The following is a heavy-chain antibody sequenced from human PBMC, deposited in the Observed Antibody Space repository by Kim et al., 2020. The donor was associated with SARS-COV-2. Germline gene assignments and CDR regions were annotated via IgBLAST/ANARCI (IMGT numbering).Heavy chain of an antibody. Sequence: GSTNYNPSLKSRVTISVDTSKNQFSLKLSSVTAADTAVYYCARGLRFVDVWGQGTTVTVSS. J-gene: IGHJ6*02. CDR3: ARGLRFVDV. D-gene: IGHD3-3*01. CDR2: GST. V-gene: IGHV4-59*09.